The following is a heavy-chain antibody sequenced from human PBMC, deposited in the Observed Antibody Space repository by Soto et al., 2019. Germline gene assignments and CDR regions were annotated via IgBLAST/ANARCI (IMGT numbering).Heavy chain of an antibody. J-gene: IGHJ4*02. CDR2: IYYSGST. CDR3: ARARSRGVPAASFDY. Sequence: SETLSLTCTVSGGSISSYYWSWIRQPPGKGLEWIGYIYYSGSTNYNPSLKSRVTISVDTSKNQFSLKLSSVTAADTAVYYCARARSRGVPAASFDYWGQGTLVTVSS. V-gene: IGHV4-59*01. D-gene: IGHD2-2*01. CDR1: GGSISSYY.